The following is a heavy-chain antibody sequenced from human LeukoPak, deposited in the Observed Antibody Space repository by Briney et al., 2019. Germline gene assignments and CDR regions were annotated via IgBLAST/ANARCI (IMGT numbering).Heavy chain of an antibody. J-gene: IGHJ4*02. V-gene: IGHV1-18*01. Sequence: GASVKVSCKASGYTFTSYGISWVRQAPGQGLEWMGWISAYNGNTNHAQKLQGRVTMTTDTSTSTAYMELRSLRSDDTAVYYCARDQRITIFGVVIPQTNTPDYWGQGTLVTVSS. D-gene: IGHD3-3*01. CDR2: ISAYNGNT. CDR3: ARDQRITIFGVVIPQTNTPDY. CDR1: GYTFTSYG.